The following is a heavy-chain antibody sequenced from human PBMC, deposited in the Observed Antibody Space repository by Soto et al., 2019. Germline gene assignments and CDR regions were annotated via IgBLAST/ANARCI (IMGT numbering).Heavy chain of an antibody. V-gene: IGHV4-59*01. D-gene: IGHD6-19*01. Sequence: SETLSLTCTVSGGSISSYYWSWIRQPPGKGLEWIGYIYYSGSTNYNPSLKSRVTISVDTSKNQFSLKLSSVTAAETAVYYCARGKGGSGGYSPYFDYWAQGTLVTVSP. CDR1: GGSISSYY. CDR3: ARGKGGSGGYSPYFDY. CDR2: IYYSGST. J-gene: IGHJ4*02.